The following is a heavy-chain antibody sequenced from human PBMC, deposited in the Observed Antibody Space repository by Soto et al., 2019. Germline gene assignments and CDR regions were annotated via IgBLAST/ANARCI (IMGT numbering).Heavy chain of an antibody. J-gene: IGHJ4*02. CDR2: ISAYNGNT. CDR1: GYTFISYG. CDR3: ARCITMVRGSSYQPDY. V-gene: IGHV1-18*04. Sequence: ASVKVSCKASGYTFISYGISWVRQAPGQGLEWMGWISAYNGNTNYAQKLQGRVTMTTDTSTSTAYMELRSLRSDDTAMYYCARCITMVRGSSYQPDYWGQGTLVTVSS. D-gene: IGHD3-10*01.